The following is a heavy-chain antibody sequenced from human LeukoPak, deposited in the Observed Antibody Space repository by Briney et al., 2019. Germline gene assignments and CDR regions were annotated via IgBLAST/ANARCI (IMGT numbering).Heavy chain of an antibody. Sequence: PPETLSLTCAVYGGSFSGYYWSWIRQPPGKGLEWIGEINHSGSTNYNPSLKSRVTISVDTSKNQFSLKLSSVTAADTAVYYCAMRVERSNTITHPSKLDYWGQGTLVTVSS. CDR1: GGSFSGYY. CDR2: INHSGST. J-gene: IGHJ4*02. V-gene: IGHV4-34*01. D-gene: IGHD3-3*01. CDR3: AMRVERSNTITHPSKLDY.